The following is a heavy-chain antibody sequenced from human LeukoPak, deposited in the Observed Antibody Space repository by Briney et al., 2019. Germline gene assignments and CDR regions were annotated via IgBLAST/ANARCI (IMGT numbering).Heavy chain of an antibody. CDR1: GYTFTHYA. Sequence: RASVMVSCKASGYTFTHYAMHWVRQAPGQSLEWMGWINTGNGNTKYSQKFQGRVNLTRDTSANTAYMEVTSLRSEDTAVYYCATRSASSYGGVFDFWGQGSLVIVSS. CDR3: ATRSASSYGGVFDF. CDR2: INTGNGNT. D-gene: IGHD3-16*01. V-gene: IGHV1-3*04. J-gene: IGHJ4*02.